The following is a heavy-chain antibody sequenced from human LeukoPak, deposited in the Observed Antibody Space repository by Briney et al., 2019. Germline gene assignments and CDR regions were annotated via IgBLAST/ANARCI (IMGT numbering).Heavy chain of an antibody. CDR1: GGSFRAYS. CDR2: ISPMFDIA. Sequence: VASVKVSCKASGGSFRAYSIIWVRQAPGQGLEWMGRISPMFDIANYAQKLQGRVTITADTSTSTSYMELSSLRSEDTAVYYCAREFKQSNWNDGHWFDPWGPGTLVTVSS. CDR3: AREFKQSNWNDGHWFDP. V-gene: IGHV1-69*04. D-gene: IGHD1-20*01. J-gene: IGHJ5*02.